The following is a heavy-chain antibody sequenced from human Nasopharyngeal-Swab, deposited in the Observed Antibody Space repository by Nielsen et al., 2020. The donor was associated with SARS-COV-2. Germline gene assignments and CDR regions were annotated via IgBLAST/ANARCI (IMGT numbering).Heavy chain of an antibody. CDR3: ARGGAGVVPSPVLGLGPYYSYYYMDV. D-gene: IGHD2-2*01. V-gene: IGHV4-34*01. Sequence: RQAPGKGLEWIGEVSQGGGTNYNPSLKNRVTILVATSKNQFSLKLSSVTAAETAVYYCARGGAGVVPSPVLGLGPYYSYYYMDVWGKGTTVTVSS. J-gene: IGHJ6*03. CDR2: VSQGGGT.